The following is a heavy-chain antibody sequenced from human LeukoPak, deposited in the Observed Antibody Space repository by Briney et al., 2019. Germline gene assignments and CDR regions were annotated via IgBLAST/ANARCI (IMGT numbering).Heavy chain of an antibody. J-gene: IGHJ4*02. CDR1: GYTFTSYG. CDR2: ISAYNGKT. D-gene: IGHD5-18*01. CDR3: ATRNRWGDTAMAADY. V-gene: IGHV1-18*01. Sequence: ASVKVSCKASGYTFTSYGINWVRQAPGQGLEWMGWISAYNGKTNFAQKFQGRVTMTTDTSTSTAYMELRSLRSEDTAVYYCATRNRWGDTAMAADYWGQGTLVTVSS.